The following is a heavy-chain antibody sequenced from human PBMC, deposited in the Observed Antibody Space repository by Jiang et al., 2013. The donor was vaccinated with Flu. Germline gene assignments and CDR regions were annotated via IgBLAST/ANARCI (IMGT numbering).Heavy chain of an antibody. D-gene: IGHD6-13*01. CDR3: AREGSRAGAWGYYGMDV. J-gene: IGHJ6*02. CDR1: GYSLTSYA. CDR2: IKTSTGNP. Sequence: QSGSELKNPGASVKVSCRASGYSLTSYAVNWVRQAPGQGPEWMGWIKTSTGNPTYAQDFRGRFVFSLDSSVNTAYLQINSLKTDDTAVYYCAREGSRAGAWGYYGMDVWGQGTTV. V-gene: IGHV7-4-1*02.